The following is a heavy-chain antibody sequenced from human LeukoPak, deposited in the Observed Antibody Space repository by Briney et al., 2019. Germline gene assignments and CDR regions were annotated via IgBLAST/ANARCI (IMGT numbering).Heavy chain of an antibody. D-gene: IGHD3-10*01. J-gene: IGHJ4*02. CDR3: ARGSYGSGSPNLDY. CDR1: GFTFDDYA. V-gene: IGHV3-9*01. CDR2: ISWNSGSI. Sequence: TGGSLRLSCAASGFTFDDYAMHWVRQAPGKGLEWVSGISWNSGSINYADSVKGRFTISRDNAKNSLYLQMNSLRAEDTALYYCARGSYGSGSPNLDYWGQGTLVTVSS.